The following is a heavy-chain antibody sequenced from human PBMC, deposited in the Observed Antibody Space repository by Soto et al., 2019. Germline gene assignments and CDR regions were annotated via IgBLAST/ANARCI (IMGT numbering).Heavy chain of an antibody. D-gene: IGHD4-17*01. V-gene: IGHV4-34*01. CDR3: ARGRDGDYGVSWFDP. CDR1: GGSFSGYY. J-gene: IGHJ5*02. Sequence: QVQLQQWGAGLLKPSETLSLTCAVYGGSFSGYYWSWIRQPPGKGLEWIGEINHSGSTNYNPSLKSRVTISVDTSENQFSLKLSSVTAADTAVYYCARGRDGDYGVSWFDPWGQGTLVTVSS. CDR2: INHSGST.